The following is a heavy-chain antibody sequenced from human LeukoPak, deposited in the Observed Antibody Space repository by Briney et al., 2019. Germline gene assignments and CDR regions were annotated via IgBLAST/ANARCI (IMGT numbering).Heavy chain of an antibody. D-gene: IGHD4/OR15-4a*01. V-gene: IGHV1-69*13. CDR3: ASDLSDYGMYYFDY. Sequence: SVKVSCKASGGSFSSYAISWVRLAPGQGLEWMGGIIPISGTANYAQKFQGRVTITADESTSTAYMDLNSLRSEDTAVYYCASDLSDYGMYYFDYWGQGTLVTVSS. CDR2: IIPISGTA. J-gene: IGHJ4*02. CDR1: GGSFSSYA.